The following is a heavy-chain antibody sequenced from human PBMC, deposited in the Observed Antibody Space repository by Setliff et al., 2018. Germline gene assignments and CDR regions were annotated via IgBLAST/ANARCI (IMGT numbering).Heavy chain of an antibody. V-gene: IGHV4-30-4*08. J-gene: IGHJ4*02. CDR1: GGSISSGDYY. D-gene: IGHD2-8*02. CDR2: IYYSGST. CDR3: TVYNTGSSKDHY. Sequence: PSETLSLTCTVSGGSISSGDYYWSWIRQPPGKGLEWIGYIYYSGSTYYNPSLKSRVTISIDTSKNQFSLKLNSVTAADTALYYCTVYNTGSSKDHYWGQGTPVTVSS.